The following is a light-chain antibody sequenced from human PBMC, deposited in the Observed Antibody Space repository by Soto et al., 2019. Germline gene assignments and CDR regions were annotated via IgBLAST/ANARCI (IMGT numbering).Light chain of an antibody. CDR1: QNISTY. J-gene: IGKJ2*01. Sequence: IQMTQSPSSLSASVGDRVTITCRASQNISTYLNWYQQKPGKAPNLLIYAASTLYTGVPSTFTGSGSGTDFTLTINDLQPEDVATYFCLQDYDFPYTFGQGTKLEI. V-gene: IGKV1-6*01. CDR3: LQDYDFPYT. CDR2: AAS.